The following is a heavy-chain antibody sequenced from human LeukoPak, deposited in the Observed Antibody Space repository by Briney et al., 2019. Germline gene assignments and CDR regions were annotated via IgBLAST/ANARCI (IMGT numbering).Heavy chain of an antibody. Sequence: GASVKVSCKASGYTFTGYYMHWVRQAPGQGLKWMGWINPNSGDTNYAQKFRGRVNMTGDTSINTAYLDLSGLRSDDTAIYYCARDGNFDFWGQGTLVTVSS. J-gene: IGHJ4*02. CDR2: INPNSGDT. CDR3: ARDGNFDF. V-gene: IGHV1-2*02. CDR1: GYTFTGYY.